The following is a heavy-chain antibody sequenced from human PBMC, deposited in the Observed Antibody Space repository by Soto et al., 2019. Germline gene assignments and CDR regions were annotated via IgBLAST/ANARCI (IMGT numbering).Heavy chain of an antibody. D-gene: IGHD4-4*01. CDR3: ARGAYRYFDY. V-gene: IGHV3-30-3*01. J-gene: IGHJ4*02. CDR1: GFTFSGYA. CDR2: ISSDGSST. Sequence: QVQLVESGGGVVQPGKSLRLSCVASGFTFSGYAMHWIRQAPGKAPEWVALISSDGSSTLYADSVRCRFTISRDNSRDTLYLQLNSLRPDDTAVFSCARGAYRYFDYRGQGTLVTVSS.